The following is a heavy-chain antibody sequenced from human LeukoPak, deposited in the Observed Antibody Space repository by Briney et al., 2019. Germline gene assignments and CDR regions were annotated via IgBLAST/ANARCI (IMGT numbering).Heavy chain of an antibody. CDR3: ARGFPPRVYYDRSGYYSYYFDY. CDR1: GYTFTSYG. D-gene: IGHD3-22*01. V-gene: IGHV1-18*01. Sequence: ASVKVSYKASGYTFTSYGISWVRQAPGQGLEWMGWISAYNGNTKHAQNLQGRVTVTTDTSTSTAYMELRSLRSDDTAVYYCARGFPPRVYYDRSGYYSYYFDYWGQGTLVTVSS. J-gene: IGHJ4*02. CDR2: ISAYNGNT.